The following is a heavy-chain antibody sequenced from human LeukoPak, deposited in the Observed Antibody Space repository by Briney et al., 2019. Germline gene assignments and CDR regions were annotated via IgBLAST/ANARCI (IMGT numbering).Heavy chain of an antibody. CDR3: QDSRYYYDSSGLGRSGRSNKDY. Sequence: GGSLRLSCAASGFTFDDYGMSWVRQAPGKGLEWVSGINWNGGSTGYADSVKGRFTISRDNAKNSLYLQMNSLRAEDTAVYYSQDSRYYYDSSGLGRSGRSNKDYWGQGTLVTVSS. J-gene: IGHJ4*02. D-gene: IGHD3-22*01. V-gene: IGHV3-20*04. CDR2: INWNGGST. CDR1: GFTFDDYG.